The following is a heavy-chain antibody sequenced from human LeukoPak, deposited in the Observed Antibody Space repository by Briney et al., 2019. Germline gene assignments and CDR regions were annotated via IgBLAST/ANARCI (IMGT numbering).Heavy chain of an antibody. CDR3: ARAHYGNYAEYFQH. J-gene: IGHJ1*01. CDR2: INHSGTP. CDR1: GGSFSAYS. D-gene: IGHD4-11*01. Sequence: PSETLSLTCAVYGGSFSAYSWSWIRLPPGKGLEWIGEINHSGTPNYNPSLKSRVTMSVDTSKNQSSLKLTSVPAADTAVYYCARAHYGNYAEYFQHWGQGTLVTVSS. V-gene: IGHV4-34*01.